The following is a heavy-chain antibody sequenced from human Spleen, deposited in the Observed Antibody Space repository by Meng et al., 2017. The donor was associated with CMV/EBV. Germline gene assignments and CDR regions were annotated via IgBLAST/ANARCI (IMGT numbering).Heavy chain of an antibody. D-gene: IGHD5-18*01. J-gene: IGHJ4*02. CDR3: ARISGYSYGFDY. CDR2: ISWDGGST. V-gene: IGHV3-43*01. CDR1: GFTFDDFT. Sequence: GESLKISCAASGFTFDDFTMHWVRQAPGKGLEWVSLISWDGGSTYYADSVKGRFTISRDNTKNSLYLQMNSLRAEDTAVYYCARISGYSYGFDYWGQGTLVTVSS.